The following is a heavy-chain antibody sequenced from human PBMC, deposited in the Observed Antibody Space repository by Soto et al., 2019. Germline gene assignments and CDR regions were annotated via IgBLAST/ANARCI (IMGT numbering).Heavy chain of an antibody. J-gene: IGHJ6*02. Sequence: QVQLVQSGAEVKKPGSSVKVSCKASGGTFSSYAISWVRQAPGQGLEWMGGIIPISGTANYAQKFQGRVTITADESTSIAYMERSSLRSEDTAGYYCARSQGSSTCLESYYYYYYGMDVWGQGPRVTGSS. V-gene: IGHV1-69*01. D-gene: IGHD2-2*01. CDR1: GGTFSSYA. CDR2: IIPISGTA. CDR3: ARSQGSSTCLESYYYYYYGMDV.